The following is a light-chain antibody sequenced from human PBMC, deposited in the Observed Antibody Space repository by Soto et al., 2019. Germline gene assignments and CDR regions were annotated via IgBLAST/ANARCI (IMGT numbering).Light chain of an antibody. J-gene: IGKJ1*01. CDR3: QQSYRTPVT. CDR2: AAS. Sequence: DMEMTQSPSSLSACVGDRVTITFQASQSISSYLNWYQQKPGTAPKLLIYAASSLQSGVPSRFSGSGSGTDFTLTISSLQPEDFATYYCQQSYRTPVTFGQGTKVDIK. CDR1: QSISSY. V-gene: IGKV1-39*01.